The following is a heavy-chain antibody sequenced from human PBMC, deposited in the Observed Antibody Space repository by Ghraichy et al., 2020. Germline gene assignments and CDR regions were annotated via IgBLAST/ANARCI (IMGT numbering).Heavy chain of an antibody. CDR2: IIPILGIA. CDR1: GGTFSSYA. D-gene: IGHD2-21*02. J-gene: IGHJ4*02. V-gene: IGHV1-69*04. CDR3: ARDIVVVTAIPLVLDY. Sequence: SVKVSCKASGGTFSSYAISWVRQAPGQGLEWMGRIIPILGIANYAQKFQGRVTITADKSTSTAYMELSSLRSEDTAVYYCARDIVVVTAIPLVLDYWGQGTLVTVSS.